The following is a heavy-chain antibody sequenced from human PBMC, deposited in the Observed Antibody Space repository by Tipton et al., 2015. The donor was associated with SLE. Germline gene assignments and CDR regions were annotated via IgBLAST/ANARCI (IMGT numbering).Heavy chain of an antibody. Sequence: GSLRLSCAASGFTFSSYGMNWVRQAPGKGLEWVSSISRSSSYIYYADSVKGRFTISRDNAKNSLYLQMNSLRAEDTAVYYCARDGPLGGVGEMGYWGQGTLVTVSS. D-gene: IGHD3-16*01. CDR3: ARDGPLGGVGEMGY. J-gene: IGHJ4*02. CDR2: ISRSSSYI. CDR1: GFTFSSYG. V-gene: IGHV3-21*01.